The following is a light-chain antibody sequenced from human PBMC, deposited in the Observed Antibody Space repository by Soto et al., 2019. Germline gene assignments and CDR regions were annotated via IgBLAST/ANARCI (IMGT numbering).Light chain of an antibody. CDR1: SSDVGGYNY. CDR3: CSYAGSPRYV. J-gene: IGLJ1*01. CDR2: DVS. Sequence: QSALTKPRSVSGSPGQSVTISCTGTSSDVGGYNYVSWYQQHPGKVPKVMIYDVSERPSGVPDRFSGSKSGNTASLTISGLQAEDEADYYCCSYAGSPRYVFGTGTKLTVL. V-gene: IGLV2-11*01.